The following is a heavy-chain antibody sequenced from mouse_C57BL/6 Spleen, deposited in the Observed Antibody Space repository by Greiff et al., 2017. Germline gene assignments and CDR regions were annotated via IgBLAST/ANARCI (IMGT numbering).Heavy chain of an antibody. CDR2: IRSKSNNYAT. V-gene: IGHV10-1*01. J-gene: IGHJ1*03. CDR1: GFSFNTYA. Sequence: EVNLVESGGGLVQPKGSLKLSCAASGFSFNTYAMNWVRQAPGKGLEWVARIRSKSNNYATYYADSVKDRFTISRDDSESMLYLQMNNLKTEDTAMYYCVRQPLYGSSGGGWYFDVWGTGTTVTVSS. CDR3: VRQPLYGSSGGGWYFDV. D-gene: IGHD1-1*01.